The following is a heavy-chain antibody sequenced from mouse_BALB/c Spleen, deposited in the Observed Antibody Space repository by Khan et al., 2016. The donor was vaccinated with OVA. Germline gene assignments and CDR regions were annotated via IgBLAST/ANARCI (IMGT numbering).Heavy chain of an antibody. CDR2: INPNTDNT. J-gene: IGHJ3*01. Sequence: VQLKQSGPDLVKTGASVKISCKASGYSFTAYYMNWVKLSPGKSLERIGRINPNTDNTNYNQKFKGKAIFTVDTSSSTAYMELRSLTSEDSAVDFCARGYDIFAYWGQGTLVTVSA. D-gene: IGHD1-2*01. CDR1: GYSFTAYY. CDR3: ARGYDIFAY. V-gene: IGHV1-26*01.